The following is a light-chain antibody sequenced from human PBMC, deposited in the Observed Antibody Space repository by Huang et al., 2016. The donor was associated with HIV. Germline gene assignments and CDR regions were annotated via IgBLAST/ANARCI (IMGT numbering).Light chain of an antibody. Sequence: EIVLTQSPATLSLSPGDGATLSCRASQSVSTYLAWYQQKPGQAPRLLIYDASNRATGIPARFSGSWSGTDFTLTISSLEPDDFALYYCQQRSNWPPLTFGGGTKVEIK. CDR3: QQRSNWPPLT. CDR1: QSVSTY. CDR2: DAS. J-gene: IGKJ4*01. V-gene: IGKV3-11*01.